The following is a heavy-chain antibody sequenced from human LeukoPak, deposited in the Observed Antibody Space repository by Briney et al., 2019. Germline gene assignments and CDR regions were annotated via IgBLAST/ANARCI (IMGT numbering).Heavy chain of an antibody. D-gene: IGHD6-6*01. Sequence: ASVKVSCKASGYTFTGYYMHWVRQAPGQGLKWMGRINPNSGGTNYAQKFQGRVTMTRDTSISTAYMELSRLRSDDTAVYYCARVWQLVSPTPMGYWGQGTLVTVSS. J-gene: IGHJ4*02. CDR3: ARVWQLVSPTPMGY. V-gene: IGHV1-2*06. CDR2: INPNSGGT. CDR1: GYTFTGYY.